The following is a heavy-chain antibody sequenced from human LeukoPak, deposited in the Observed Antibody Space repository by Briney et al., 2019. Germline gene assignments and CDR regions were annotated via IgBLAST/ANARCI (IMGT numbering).Heavy chain of an antibody. CDR2: INSDGSST. D-gene: IGHD5-18*01. V-gene: IGHV3-74*01. CDR3: ASQIQLWYSHNWFDP. CDR1: GFTFSSYW. J-gene: IGHJ5*02. Sequence: GRSLRLSCAASGFTFSSYWMHWVRQAPGKGLVWVSRINSDGSSTSYADSVKGRFTISRDNAKNTLYLQMNSLRAEDTAVYYCASQIQLWYSHNWFDPWGQGTLVTVSS.